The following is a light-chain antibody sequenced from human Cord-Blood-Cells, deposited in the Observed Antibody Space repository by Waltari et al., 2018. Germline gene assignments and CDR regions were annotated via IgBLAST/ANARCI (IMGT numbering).Light chain of an antibody. CDR1: QSVSSH. Sequence: EIVMTQSPATLSVSPGARATLSCRASQSVSSHLAWYQQKPGQPPRLLNYGASTKTTGIPARFSGSGSRTEFPITISSLQSEDVAVYCCQQYNNWWTFGQGTKVEIK. CDR2: GAS. V-gene: IGKV3-15*01. J-gene: IGKJ1*01. CDR3: QQYNNWWT.